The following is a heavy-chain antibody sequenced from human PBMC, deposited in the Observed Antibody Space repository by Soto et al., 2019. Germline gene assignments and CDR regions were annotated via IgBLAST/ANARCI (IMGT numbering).Heavy chain of an antibody. Sequence: GSLRLSCAASGFTFSSYSMNWVRQAPGKGLEWVSSISSSSSYIYYADSVKGRFTISRDNAKNSLYLQMNSLRAEDTAVYYCARGLVPAAIYYYYMDVWGKGTTVTVSS. CDR3: ARGLVPAAIYYYYMDV. J-gene: IGHJ6*03. V-gene: IGHV3-21*01. D-gene: IGHD2-2*01. CDR2: ISSSSSYI. CDR1: GFTFSSYS.